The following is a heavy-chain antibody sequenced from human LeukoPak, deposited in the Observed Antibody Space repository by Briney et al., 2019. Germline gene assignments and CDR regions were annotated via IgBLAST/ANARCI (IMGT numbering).Heavy chain of an antibody. V-gene: IGHV3-30*18. CDR3: AKTIGYSGYDFDY. D-gene: IGHD5-12*01. CDR1: EFTFSSYG. J-gene: IGHJ4*02. CDR2: ISYDGSNK. Sequence: GGSLRLSCAASEFTFSSYGMHWVRQAPGKGLEWVAVISYDGSNKYYADSVKGRFTISRDNSKNTLYLQMNSLRAEDTAVYYCAKTIGYSGYDFDYWGQGTLVTVSS.